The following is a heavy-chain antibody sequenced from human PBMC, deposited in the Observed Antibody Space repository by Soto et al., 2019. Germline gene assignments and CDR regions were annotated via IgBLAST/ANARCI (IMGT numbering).Heavy chain of an antibody. CDR1: GFTFSSYG. CDR3: AKDRAEGPIYSSSWYSGFDP. Sequence: TGGSLRLSCAASGFTFSSYGMHWVRQAPGKGLEWVAVISYDGSNKYYADSVKGRFTISRDNSKNTLYLQMNSLRAEDTAVYYCAKDRAEGPIYSSSWYSGFDPWGQGTLVTVSS. D-gene: IGHD6-13*01. CDR2: ISYDGSNK. V-gene: IGHV3-30*18. J-gene: IGHJ5*02.